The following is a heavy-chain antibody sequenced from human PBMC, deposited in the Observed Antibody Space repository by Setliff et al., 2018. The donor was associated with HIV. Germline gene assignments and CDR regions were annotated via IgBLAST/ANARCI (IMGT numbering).Heavy chain of an antibody. V-gene: IGHV3-23*01. CDR2: ISGSGGST. Sequence: AVSLRLSCAASGFTFSSYAMSWVRQAPGKGLESVSSISGSGGSTYYADSVKGRFTISRDNSKNTLYLQMNSLRAEDTAVYYCAKEMLTIVGATNDYWGQGTLVTVSS. J-gene: IGHJ4*02. CDR3: AKEMLTIVGATNDY. D-gene: IGHD1-26*01. CDR1: GFTFSSYA.